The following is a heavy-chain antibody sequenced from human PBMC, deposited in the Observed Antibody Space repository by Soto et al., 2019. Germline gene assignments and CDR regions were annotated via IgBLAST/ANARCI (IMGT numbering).Heavy chain of an antibody. CDR2: INHSGST. CDR3: ARARNVRYFDWLLSPTFDY. Sequence: LSLTCAVYGGSFSGYYWSWIRQPPGKGLEWIGEINHSGSTNYNPSLKSRVTISVDTSKNQFSLKLSSVTAADTAVYYCARARNVRYFDWLLSPTFDYWGQGTLVTVSS. CDR1: GGSFSGYY. J-gene: IGHJ4*02. D-gene: IGHD3-9*01. V-gene: IGHV4-34*01.